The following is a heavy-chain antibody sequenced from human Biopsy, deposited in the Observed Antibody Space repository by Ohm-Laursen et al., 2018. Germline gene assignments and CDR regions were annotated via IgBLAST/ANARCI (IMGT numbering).Heavy chain of an antibody. CDR1: GGTLITYA. Sequence: GASVKVSCKASGGTLITYAISWVRQAPGQGLEWMGRIIPILHVPTYAQSFQGRVTISADKSTSTAYMELSGLRSEDTAVYYCASLEDRTFDKWGQGTLVTIPS. J-gene: IGHJ4*02. V-gene: IGHV1-69*04. CDR2: IIPILHVP. CDR3: ASLEDRTFDK.